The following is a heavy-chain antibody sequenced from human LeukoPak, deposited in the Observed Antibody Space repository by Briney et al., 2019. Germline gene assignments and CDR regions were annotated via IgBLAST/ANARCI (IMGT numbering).Heavy chain of an antibody. Sequence: PGGSLRLSCAASGFNFSNYGIHWVRQAPGKGLEWVAVISYDGGVEFYADSVKGRFTISRDNSKNTLYLQVNSLRGEDTAVYYCAKRFNLGVASNNGMDVWGQGTTVIVSS. V-gene: IGHV3-30*18. J-gene: IGHJ6*02. D-gene: IGHD7-27*01. CDR1: GFNFSNYG. CDR3: AKRFNLGVASNNGMDV. CDR2: ISYDGGVE.